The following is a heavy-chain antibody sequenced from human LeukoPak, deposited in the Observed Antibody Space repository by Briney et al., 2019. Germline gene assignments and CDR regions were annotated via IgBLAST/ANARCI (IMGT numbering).Heavy chain of an antibody. J-gene: IGHJ4*02. CDR2: INPDGSTT. D-gene: IGHD3-22*01. V-gene: IGHV3-74*01. CDR1: GFTFSSYW. Sequence: GGSLRLSCIASGFTFSSYWMHWVRQAPGEGLVWVSRINPDGSTTNYADSVKGRFTISRDNAKNTLYLQMNSLRGEDTAVYYCASSILDEYYDSSGYYYWGQGTLVTVSS. CDR3: ASSILDEYYDSSGYYY.